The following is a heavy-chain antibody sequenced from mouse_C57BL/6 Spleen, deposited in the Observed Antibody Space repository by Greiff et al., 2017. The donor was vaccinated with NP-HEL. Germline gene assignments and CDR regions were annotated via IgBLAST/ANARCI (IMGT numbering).Heavy chain of an antibody. CDR3: AREKITTVVATRAWFAY. CDR1: GFTFSSYA. D-gene: IGHD1-1*01. CDR2: ISDGGSYT. V-gene: IGHV5-4*01. Sequence: EVQVVESGGGLVKPGGSLKLSCAASGFTFSSYAMSWVRQTPEKRLEWVATISDGGSYTYYPDNVKGRFTISRDNAKNNLYLQMSHLKSEDTAMYYCAREKITTVVATRAWFAYWGQGTLVTVSA. J-gene: IGHJ3*01.